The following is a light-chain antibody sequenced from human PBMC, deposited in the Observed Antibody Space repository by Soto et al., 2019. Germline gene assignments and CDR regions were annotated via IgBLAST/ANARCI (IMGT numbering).Light chain of an antibody. V-gene: IGLV1-40*01. J-gene: IGLJ1*01. CDR3: QSYDSSLSALYV. CDR2: GNT. CDR1: SSNIGAGYD. Sequence: SVLTQPPSVSWAPGQRVALSCTGSSSNIGAGYDVHWYQQIPGTAPKLLISGNTNRPSGVPDRFSGSKSGISASLAITGLQAEDEADYYCQSYDSSLSALYVFGTGTKVTVL.